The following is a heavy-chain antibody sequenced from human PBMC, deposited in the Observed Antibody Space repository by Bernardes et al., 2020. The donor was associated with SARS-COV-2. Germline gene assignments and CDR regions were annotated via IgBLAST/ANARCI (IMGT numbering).Heavy chain of an antibody. CDR1: GGTFSGYN. CDR2: INHSGST. CDR3: ASTQWELRLAYFDY. D-gene: IGHD1-26*01. Sequence: SETLSLTCAVYGGTFSGYNWSWIRQSPGKGLEWIGEINHSGSTYYNPSLKSRVTISVDTSKNQFSLKLSSVTAADTAVYYCASTQWELRLAYFDYWGQGTLVTVSS. J-gene: IGHJ4*02. V-gene: IGHV4-34*01.